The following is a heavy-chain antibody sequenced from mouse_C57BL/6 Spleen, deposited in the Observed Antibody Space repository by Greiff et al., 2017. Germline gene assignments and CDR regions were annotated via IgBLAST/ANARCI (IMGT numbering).Heavy chain of an antibody. CDR1: GFNITDYY. CDR3: TTGLGDAMDY. Sequence: VQLQQSGAELVRPGASVKLSCTASGFNITDYYMHWVKQRPEQGLEWIGRIDPDDGDTEYAPKFQGKATMTADTSSNTAYLQLSSLTSEDTAVYYCTTGLGDAMDYWGQGTSVTVSS. CDR2: IDPDDGDT. V-gene: IGHV14-1*01. D-gene: IGHD3-3*01. J-gene: IGHJ4*01.